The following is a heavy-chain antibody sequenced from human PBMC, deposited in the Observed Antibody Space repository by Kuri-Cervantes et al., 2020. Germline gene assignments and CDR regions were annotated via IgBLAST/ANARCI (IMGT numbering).Heavy chain of an antibody. Sequence: GESLKISCAASGFTFSSYSMNWVRQAPGKGLEWVSYISSSGSTIYYADSVKGRFTISRDNAKNTLYLQMNSLRAEDTAVYYCARDIPPTGGNIFQWVYYGMDVWGQGTTVTVSS. CDR1: GFTFSSYS. CDR2: ISSSGSTI. CDR3: ARDIPPTGGNIFQWVYYGMDV. V-gene: IGHV3-48*04. D-gene: IGHD2-15*01. J-gene: IGHJ6*02.